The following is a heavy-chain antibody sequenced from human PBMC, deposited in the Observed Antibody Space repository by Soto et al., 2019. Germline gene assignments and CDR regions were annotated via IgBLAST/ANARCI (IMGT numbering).Heavy chain of an antibody. CDR2: ISVFNGNT. V-gene: IGHV1-18*01. Sequence: QVQLVQSGAEVKKPGASVKVSCKTSGYTFTGYGINWVRQAPGHGLEWMGWISVFNGNTKYGQNIQDRVIMTTDTSASTAYMELRSLRSDDAAVYFCGRDGSVGIIDSWGQGTMLIVSS. CDR3: GRDGSVGIIDS. D-gene: IGHD3-16*01. J-gene: IGHJ3*01. CDR1: GYTFTGYG.